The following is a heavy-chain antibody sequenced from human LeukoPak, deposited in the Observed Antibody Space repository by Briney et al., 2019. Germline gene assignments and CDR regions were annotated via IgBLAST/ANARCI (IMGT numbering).Heavy chain of an antibody. D-gene: IGHD6-13*01. CDR3: TRGGQLVAGPLGY. CDR2: IRSKAYGGTT. Sequence: PGGSLRLSCTASGFTFSDYAMSWVRQAPGKGLEWVGFIRSKAYGGTTEYAASVKDRFTISRDDSKNIAYLQKNSLKTEDTAVYYCTRGGQLVAGPLGYWGQGTLVTVSS. CDR1: GFTFSDYA. V-gene: IGHV3-49*04. J-gene: IGHJ4*02.